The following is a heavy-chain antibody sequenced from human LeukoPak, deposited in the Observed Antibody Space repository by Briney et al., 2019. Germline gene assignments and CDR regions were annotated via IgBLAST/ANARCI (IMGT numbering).Heavy chain of an antibody. D-gene: IGHD6-19*01. CDR2: IYSSGST. J-gene: IGHJ4*02. CDR3: ARQDSSGWDLDY. Sequence: SETLSLTCTVSGGSISSSSYYWGWIRQPPGKGLEWTGSIYSSGSTYYNPSLKSRVTLSVDTSKNQFSLKLSSVTAADTAVYYCARQDSSGWDLDYWGQGTLVTVSS. V-gene: IGHV4-39*01. CDR1: GGSISSSSYY.